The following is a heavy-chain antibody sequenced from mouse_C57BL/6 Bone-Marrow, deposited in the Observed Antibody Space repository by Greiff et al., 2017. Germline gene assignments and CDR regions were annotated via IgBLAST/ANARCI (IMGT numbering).Heavy chain of an antibody. Sequence: VPLQQSGAELVRPGPSVQMSCKASGYPFTNYWLGWAKQRPGHGLEWLGDIFPGGGYTNYNGKVKGKATLTADKSSSPAYMQFSSLTSEDSAIYYCARRDYGSSYGFAYWGQGTLVTVSA. J-gene: IGHJ3*01. CDR1: GYPFTNYW. CDR3: ARRDYGSSYGFAY. V-gene: IGHV1-63*01. D-gene: IGHD1-1*01. CDR2: IFPGGGYT.